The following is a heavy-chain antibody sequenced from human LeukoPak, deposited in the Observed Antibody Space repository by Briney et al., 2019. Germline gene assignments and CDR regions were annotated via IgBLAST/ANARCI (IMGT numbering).Heavy chain of an antibody. CDR2: ISYDGSNK. Sequence: GRSLRLSCAASGFTFSSYGMPWVRQAPGKGLEWVAVISYDGSNKYYADSVKGRFTISRDNSKNTLYLQMNSLRAEDTAVYYCAKALSPYWGQGTLVTVSS. J-gene: IGHJ4*02. V-gene: IGHV3-30*18. CDR1: GFTFSSYG. CDR3: AKALSPY.